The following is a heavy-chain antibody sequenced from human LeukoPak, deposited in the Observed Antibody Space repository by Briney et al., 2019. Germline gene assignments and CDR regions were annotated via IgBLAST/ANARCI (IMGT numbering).Heavy chain of an antibody. Sequence: SQTLSLTCALSGDSVSSNSAAWNWIRQSPSRGLEWLGRTYYRSKWYNDYAVSVKSRITINPDTSKNQFSLQLNSVTPEDTAVYYCARASFGYSSSTYNWFDPWGQGTLVTVSS. D-gene: IGHD6-6*01. J-gene: IGHJ5*02. V-gene: IGHV6-1*01. CDR2: TYYRSKWYN. CDR3: ARASFGYSSSTYNWFDP. CDR1: GDSVSSNSAA.